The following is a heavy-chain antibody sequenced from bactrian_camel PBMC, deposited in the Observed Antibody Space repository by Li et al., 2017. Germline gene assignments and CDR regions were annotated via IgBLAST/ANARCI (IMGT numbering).Heavy chain of an antibody. CDR2: IFTGGSSP. Sequence: VQLVESGGGSVQAGGSLRLSCAASGYTVSNNCMEWFRQASRKEREGVASIFTGGSSPYSTDSVKGRFTISYDRVKNTMYLQMNSLKPEDTGMYYCAAEGRSRVGVSPLLSARYEYWGQGTQVTVSS. J-gene: IGHJ4*01. D-gene: IGHD5*01. CDR3: AAEGRSRVGVSPLLSARYEY. CDR1: GYTVSNNC. V-gene: IGHV3S1*01.